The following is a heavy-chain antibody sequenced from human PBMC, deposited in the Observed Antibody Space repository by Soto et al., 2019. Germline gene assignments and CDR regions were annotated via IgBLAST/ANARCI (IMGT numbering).Heavy chain of an antibody. Sequence: QVQLQESGPGLVKPSQTLSLTCTVSGGSISSGGYYWSWIRKHPGKGLEWIGYIYYSGSTYYNPSLKSRVTISVDTSKNQFSLKLSSVTAADTAVYYCARESPPRSGYSYGTPHYYGMDVWGQGTTVTVSS. CDR2: IYYSGST. V-gene: IGHV4-31*03. J-gene: IGHJ6*02. CDR1: GGSISSGGYY. CDR3: ARESPPRSGYSYGTPHYYGMDV. D-gene: IGHD5-18*01.